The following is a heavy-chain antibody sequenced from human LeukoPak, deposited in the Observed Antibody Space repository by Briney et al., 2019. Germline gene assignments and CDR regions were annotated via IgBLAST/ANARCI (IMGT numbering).Heavy chain of an antibody. D-gene: IGHD5-18*01. Sequence: GASVKVSCKASGYTFTDYHLHWVRQAPGQGLEWMGWINPKNGDTHYAQDFLGRVTMTRDTSISTAYMELSRLTSDDTAVYYCARDGRLRNGYDNFYIWGQGTLVTVSS. CDR2: INPKNGDT. CDR1: GYTFTDYH. CDR3: ARDGRLRNGYDNFYI. J-gene: IGHJ4*02. V-gene: IGHV1-2*02.